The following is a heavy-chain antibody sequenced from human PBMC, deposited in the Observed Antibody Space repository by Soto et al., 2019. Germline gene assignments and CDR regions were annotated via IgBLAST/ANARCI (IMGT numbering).Heavy chain of an antibody. Sequence: EVQLVESGGGLVKPGGSLRLSCAASGFSFSDYTMKWVRQAPGKGLEWVSSISGSTSYTYYADSLKGRFTVSRDNAEKSHYLQMHSLRAEDTAVYYCARDGAFCSGTGCRDYYHYMDFWGKGTTVTVSS. CDR2: ISGSTSYT. J-gene: IGHJ6*03. CDR3: ARDGAFCSGTGCRDYYHYMDF. D-gene: IGHD2-2*01. CDR1: GFSFSDYT. V-gene: IGHV3-21*01.